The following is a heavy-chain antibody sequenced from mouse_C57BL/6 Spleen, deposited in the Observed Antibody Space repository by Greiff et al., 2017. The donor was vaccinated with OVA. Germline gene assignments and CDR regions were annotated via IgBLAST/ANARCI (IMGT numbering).Heavy chain of an antibody. Sequence: DVKLVESEGGLVQPGSSMKLSCTASGFTFSDYYMAWVRQVPEKGLEWVANINYDGSSTYYLDSLKSRFIISRDNAKNILYLQMSSLKSEDTATYYCARGRRGFDYWGQGTTLTVSS. CDR1: GFTFSDYY. CDR3: ARGRRGFDY. V-gene: IGHV5-16*01. J-gene: IGHJ2*01. CDR2: INYDGSST.